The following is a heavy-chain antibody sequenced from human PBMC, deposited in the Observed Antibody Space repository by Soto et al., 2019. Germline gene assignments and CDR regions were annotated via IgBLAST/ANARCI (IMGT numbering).Heavy chain of an antibody. CDR1: GFTLSSYG. Sequence: QVQLVESGGGVVQHGRSLRLSCAASGFTLSSYGMHWVRQAPGKGLEWVAVIWYDGSDKYYADSVKGRFTISRDNSKNTLYLRMNSLRAEDTAVYYCARTLYDSGGYHRFQHWGQGTLVTVSS. D-gene: IGHD3-22*01. CDR2: IWYDGSDK. J-gene: IGHJ1*01. V-gene: IGHV3-33*01. CDR3: ARTLYDSGGYHRFQH.